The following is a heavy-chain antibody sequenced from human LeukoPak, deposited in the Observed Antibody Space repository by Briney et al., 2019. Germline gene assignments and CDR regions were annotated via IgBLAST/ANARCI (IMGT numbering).Heavy chain of an antibody. V-gene: IGHV4-61*09. CDR3: ARRRYDASGYYPSRGRYFDY. CDR2: IYTTGST. D-gene: IGHD3-22*01. CDR1: GGSISSGSYY. Sequence: SETLSLTCTVSGGSISSGSYYWSWVRQPAGTGLEWIGHIYTTGSTNYNPSLKSRVTISVDTSKNQFSLELTSVTAADTAVYYCARRRYDASGYYPSRGRYFDYWGQGTLVTVSS. J-gene: IGHJ4*02.